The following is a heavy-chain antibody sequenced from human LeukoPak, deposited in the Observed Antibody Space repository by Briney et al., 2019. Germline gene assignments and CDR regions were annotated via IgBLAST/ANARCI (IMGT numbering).Heavy chain of an antibody. V-gene: IGHV3-23*01. CDR1: GFSFKFYY. CDR3: AKQDFSSGWS. D-gene: IGHD6-19*01. J-gene: IGHJ4*02. Sequence: GEALRLSCAASGFSFKFYYMSWVRQAPGKGLEWVSAISLAGNSTYYADAVKGRFTISRDNSKNILFLQMDRLRVEDTAIYYCAKQDFSSGWSWGQGTLVTVSS. CDR2: ISLAGNST.